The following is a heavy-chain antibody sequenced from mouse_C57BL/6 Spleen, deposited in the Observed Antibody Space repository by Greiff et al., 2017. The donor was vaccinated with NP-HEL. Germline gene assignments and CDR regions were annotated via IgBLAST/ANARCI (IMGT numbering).Heavy chain of an antibody. V-gene: IGHV5-4*01. CDR2: ISDGGSYT. CDR3: ARDSDYGNLDYAMDY. J-gene: IGHJ4*01. CDR1: GFTFSSYA. Sequence: EVKLMESGGGLVKPGGSLKLSCAASGFTFSSYAMSWVRQTPEKRLEWVATISDGGSYTYYPDNVKGRFTISRDNAKNNLYLQMSHLKSEDTAMYYCARDSDYGNLDYAMDYWGQGTSVTVSS. D-gene: IGHD2-1*01.